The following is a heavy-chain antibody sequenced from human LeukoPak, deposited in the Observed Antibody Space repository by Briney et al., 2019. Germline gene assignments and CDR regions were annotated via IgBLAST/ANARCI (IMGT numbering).Heavy chain of an antibody. Sequence: GPLRLSCAASGFTFSSNAMTWVRQAPGEGLEWVSAISGSGYSTYYADSVKGRFTISGDNSKNTLYLQMNSLRADDTAVYYCAKVGLITRMDVWGQGTTVTVSS. CDR1: GFTFSSNA. CDR2: ISGSGYST. CDR3: AKVGLITRMDV. J-gene: IGHJ6*02. V-gene: IGHV3-23*01. D-gene: IGHD3-22*01.